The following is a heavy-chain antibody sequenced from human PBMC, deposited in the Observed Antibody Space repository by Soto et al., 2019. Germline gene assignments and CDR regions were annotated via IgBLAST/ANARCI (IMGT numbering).Heavy chain of an antibody. Sequence: GGSLRLSCGAFGFTFSSYNMHWVRQAPGRGLEWVSFILYDGSNELYADSVKGRFTISRDNSKNTLYLQMNSLRAEDTAVYYCARVSGFSSTSVDHWGQGTLVTVSS. CDR2: ILYDGSNE. V-gene: IGHV3-33*01. CDR3: ARVSGFSSTSVDH. D-gene: IGHD6-13*01. CDR1: GFTFSSYN. J-gene: IGHJ4*02.